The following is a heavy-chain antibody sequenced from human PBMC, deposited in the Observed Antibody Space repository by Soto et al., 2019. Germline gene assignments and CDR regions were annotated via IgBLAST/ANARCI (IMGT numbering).Heavy chain of an antibody. V-gene: IGHV6-1*01. D-gene: IGHD4-17*01. Sequence: PSQTLSLTCAISGDSVSSNSVAWNWIRQSPSRGLEWLGRTYYRSKWSNDYAVSVESRITINPDTSKNQFSLQLDSVTPEDTAVYYCARDSPCYGDYVLFDYWGQGTRVTVSS. CDR3: ARDSPCYGDYVLFDY. J-gene: IGHJ4*02. CDR1: GDSVSSNSVA. CDR2: TYYRSKWSN.